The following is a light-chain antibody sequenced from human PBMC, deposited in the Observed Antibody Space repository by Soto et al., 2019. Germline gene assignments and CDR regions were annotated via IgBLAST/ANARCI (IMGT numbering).Light chain of an antibody. CDR3: HQRRNWPLT. CDR2: DAS. Sequence: EIVLTQSPVTLSLSPGERATLSCRASQSVFSSLAWYQQKPGQAPRLLIYDASTRATAIPARFRGSGSGTDLTLTISSLEPEDFAVYYCHQRRNWPLTFGGGTKVEIK. V-gene: IGKV3-11*01. CDR1: QSVFSS. J-gene: IGKJ4*01.